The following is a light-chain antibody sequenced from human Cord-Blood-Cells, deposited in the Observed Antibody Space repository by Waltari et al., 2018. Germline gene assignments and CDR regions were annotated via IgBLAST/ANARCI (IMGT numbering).Light chain of an antibody. CDR3: SSYTSSSTPVV. Sequence: QSALTQPASVSGSPGQSITISCTGTSGAVGGYHYVSCYQQHPGKAPKLMIYDVSNRPSGVSNRFSGSKSGNTASLTISGLQAEDEADYYCSSYTSSSTPVVFGGGTKLTVL. J-gene: IGLJ2*01. V-gene: IGLV2-14*01. CDR1: SGAVGGYHY. CDR2: DVS.